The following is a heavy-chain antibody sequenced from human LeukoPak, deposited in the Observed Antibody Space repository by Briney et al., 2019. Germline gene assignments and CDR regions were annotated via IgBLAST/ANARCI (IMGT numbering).Heavy chain of an antibody. D-gene: IGHD5-18*01. CDR2: INQDASDK. CDR3: ARATTAMEPFDY. CDR1: RFSFSHYW. V-gene: IGHV3-7*04. J-gene: IGHJ4*02. Sequence: GGSLRLSCAASRFSFSHYWMTWVRQAPGKGVEWVANINQDASDKHYADSVKGRFTISRDNAKNSLYLQMNSLRAEDTAVYYCARATTAMEPFDYWGQGTLVTVSS.